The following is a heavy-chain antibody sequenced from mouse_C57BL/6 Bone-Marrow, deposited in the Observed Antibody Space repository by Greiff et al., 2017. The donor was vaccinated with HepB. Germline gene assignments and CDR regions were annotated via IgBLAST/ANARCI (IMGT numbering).Heavy chain of an antibody. CDR2: INSDGGST. CDR3: ARPFLTSAWFAY. Sequence: EVQGVESGGGLVQPGESLKLSCESNEYEFPSHDMSWVRKTPEKRLELVAAINSDGGSTYYPATMESRFIISRDNTKKTLYLQMSSLRSEDTALYYCARPFLTSAWFAYWGQGTLVTVSA. V-gene: IGHV5-2*01. D-gene: IGHD1-1*01. CDR1: EYEFPSHD. J-gene: IGHJ3*01.